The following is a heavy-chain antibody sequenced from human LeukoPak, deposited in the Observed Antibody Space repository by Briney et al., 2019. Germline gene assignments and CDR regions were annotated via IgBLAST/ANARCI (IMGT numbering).Heavy chain of an antibody. D-gene: IGHD3-10*01. CDR2: IWYNGRKK. V-gene: IGHV3-33*01. J-gene: IGHJ4*02. CDR3: ARDPYGSGDGYFDY. Sequence: PGRSLRLPCAPSGFTFSEHAMHWVRQAPGHGLEWVAIIWYNGRKKYYAKSVKGRCTISRDNSKKTLYLQMSSLRAEDTAVYYCARDPYGSGDGYFDYWGQGTLVTVSS. CDR1: GFTFSEHA.